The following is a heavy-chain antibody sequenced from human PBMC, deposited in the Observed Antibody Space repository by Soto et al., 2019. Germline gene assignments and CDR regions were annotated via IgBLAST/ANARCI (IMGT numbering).Heavy chain of an antibody. J-gene: IGHJ4*02. CDR2: ISGSGGST. D-gene: IGHD4-17*01. V-gene: IGHV3-23*01. Sequence: GGSLRLSCSASVSGFSFTTAWMGWVRQAPGKGLEWVSAISGSGGSTYYADSVKGRFTISRDNSKNTLYLQMNSLRAEDTAVYYCAKDLLSPSGDPDYWGQGTLVTVSS. CDR1: VSGFSFTTAW. CDR3: AKDLLSPSGDPDY.